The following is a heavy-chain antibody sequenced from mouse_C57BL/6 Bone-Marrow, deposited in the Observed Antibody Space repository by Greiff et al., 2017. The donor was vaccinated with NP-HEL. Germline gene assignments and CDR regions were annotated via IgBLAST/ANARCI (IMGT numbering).Heavy chain of an antibody. CDR2: ISYDGSN. V-gene: IGHV3-6*01. CDR3: ARGIYYWYFDV. Sequence: EVKLQESGPGLVKPSQSLSLTCSVTGYSITSGYYWNWIRQFPGNKLEWMGYISYDGSNNYNPSLKNRISITRDTSKNQFFLKLNSVTTEDTATYYCARGIYYWYFDVWGTGTTVTVSS. J-gene: IGHJ1*03. CDR1: GYSITSGYY.